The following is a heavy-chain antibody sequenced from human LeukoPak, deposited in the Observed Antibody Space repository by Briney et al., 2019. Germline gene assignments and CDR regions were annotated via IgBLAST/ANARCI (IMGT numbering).Heavy chain of an antibody. D-gene: IGHD6-13*01. CDR1: GFTFSTYG. Sequence: GGSLRLSCAASGFTFSTYGMHWVRQTPGGGLEWVALIWYDGSNKYYGDSVKGRFTISRDNSRNTLFLQMNSLRAEDTAVYYCARNSDSHSWIDDYWGQGTLVTVSS. V-gene: IGHV3-33*01. J-gene: IGHJ4*02. CDR3: ARNSDSHSWIDDY. CDR2: IWYDGSNK.